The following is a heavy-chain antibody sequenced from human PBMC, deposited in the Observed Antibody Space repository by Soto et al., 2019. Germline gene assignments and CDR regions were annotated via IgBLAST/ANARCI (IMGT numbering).Heavy chain of an antibody. J-gene: IGHJ6*02. CDR2: IRSKAYGGTT. CDR1: GFTFGDYA. Sequence: GGSLRLSCTASGFTFGDYAMSWFRQAPGKGLEWVGFIRSKAYGGTTEYAASVKGRFTISRDDSKSIAYLQMNSLKTEDTAVYYCTRVGATIYYYYGMDVWGQGTTVTVSS. CDR3: TRVGATIYYYYGMDV. V-gene: IGHV3-49*03. D-gene: IGHD1-26*01.